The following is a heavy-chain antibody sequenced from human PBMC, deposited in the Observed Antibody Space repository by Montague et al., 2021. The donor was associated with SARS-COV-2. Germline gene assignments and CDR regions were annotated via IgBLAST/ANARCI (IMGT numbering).Heavy chain of an antibody. V-gene: IGHV4-59*01. CDR1: GDSISGYY. D-gene: IGHD2-15*01. CDR3: ARAPNTFLIVNGVNYFEV. Sequence: SETLSLTCEVSGDSISGYYWSWIRQSPGKGLEWIAYVHYTGSTEYNPSLKTRVTLSLDTPRNHFSLKLSSVTAADTAVYYCARAPNTFLIVNGVNYFEVWGRGATVTVSS. J-gene: IGHJ4*02. CDR2: VHYTGST.